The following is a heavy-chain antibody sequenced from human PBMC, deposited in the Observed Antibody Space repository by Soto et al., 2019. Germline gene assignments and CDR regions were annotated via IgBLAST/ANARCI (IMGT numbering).Heavy chain of an antibody. J-gene: IGHJ4*02. V-gene: IGHV1-8*01. CDR2: MKPNSGNT. Sequence: QVQLVQSGAEVKKPGASVKVSCKTSGYTFTSYDINWVRQATGQGLEWMGWMKPNSGNTGFAQKCQGRVTMTRDTSLSTVDMQLSSLRSEDTAVYYWAGGPSGADDYYFDAWGQGTLVTVSS. D-gene: IGHD3-3*01. CDR3: AGGPSGADDYYFDA. CDR1: GYTFTSYD.